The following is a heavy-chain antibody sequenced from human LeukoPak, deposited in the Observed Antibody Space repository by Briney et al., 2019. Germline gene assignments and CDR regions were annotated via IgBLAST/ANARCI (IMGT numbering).Heavy chain of an antibody. D-gene: IGHD3-22*01. CDR2: ISSSSSYI. Sequence: GGSLRLSCAASGFTFSSYSMNWVRQAPGKGLEWVSSISSSSSYIYYADSVKGRFTISRDNAKNSLYLQMNSLRAEDTAVYYCARGSDYYDSSGYWELDYWGQGTLVTVSS. J-gene: IGHJ4*02. CDR3: ARGSDYYDSSGYWELDY. V-gene: IGHV3-21*01. CDR1: GFTFSSYS.